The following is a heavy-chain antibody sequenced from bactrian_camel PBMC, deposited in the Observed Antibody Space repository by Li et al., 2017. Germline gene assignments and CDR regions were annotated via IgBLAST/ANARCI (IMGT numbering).Heavy chain of an antibody. D-gene: IGHD4*01. J-gene: IGHJ4*01. CDR2: IAAGRGTST. Sequence: VQLVESGGGLVQPGGSLRLSCATAGLTFNYFHMTWLCQAPGKELEWVARIAAGRGTSTYYIDSVKGRFTISRDNAKSTVSLQMNGLKSDDTALCYCTMFDYWGQGTQVTVS. V-gene: IGHV3S40*01. CDR1: GLTFNYFH. CDR3: TMFDY.